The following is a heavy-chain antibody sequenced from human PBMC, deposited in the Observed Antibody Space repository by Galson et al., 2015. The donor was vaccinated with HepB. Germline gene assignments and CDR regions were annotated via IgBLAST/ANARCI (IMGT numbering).Heavy chain of an antibody. CDR1: KFSFSDYA. V-gene: IGHV3-23*01. J-gene: IGHJ6*02. D-gene: IGHD2-8*01. Sequence: LRLSCAASKFSFSDYAMGWVRQAPGKGLEWLSFISGSGISTFYANSVKGRFTISRDNSNNMLYLQMNSLRAEDTAVYYCAKDQNCTKSVCYTYFDNGMDVWGQGTTVTVSS. CDR2: ISGSGIST. CDR3: AKDQNCTKSVCYTYFDNGMDV.